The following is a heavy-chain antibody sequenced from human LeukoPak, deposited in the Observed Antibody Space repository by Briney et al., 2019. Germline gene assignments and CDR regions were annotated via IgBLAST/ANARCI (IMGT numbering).Heavy chain of an antibody. V-gene: IGHV1-18*01. CDR2: ISAYNGNT. CDR1: GYTFTSYG. J-gene: IGHJ4*02. Sequence: ASVKVSCKASGYTFTSYGISWVREAPGQGLEWMGWISAYNGNTNYAQKLQGRVTMTTDTSTSTAYMELRSLRSDDTAVYYCASTPPTYYYDSSGSRFDYWGQGTLVTVSS. D-gene: IGHD3-22*01. CDR3: ASTPPTYYYDSSGSRFDY.